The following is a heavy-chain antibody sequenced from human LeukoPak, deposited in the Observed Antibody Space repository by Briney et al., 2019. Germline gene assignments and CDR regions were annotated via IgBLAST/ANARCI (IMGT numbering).Heavy chain of an antibody. V-gene: IGHV4-59*01. CDR1: GGSISTYY. CDR2: INLRGGT. J-gene: IGHJ4*02. CDR3: AREYSSRAPPRY. D-gene: IGHD6-13*01. Sequence: TSETLSLTCTVCGGSISTYYWSWIRQPPGKGLEGIGNINLRGGTKYNPSLKSRFTISVDTSKNQFSLKLRAVTAAGTAFHYCAREYSSRAPPRYWGQGTLVTVSS.